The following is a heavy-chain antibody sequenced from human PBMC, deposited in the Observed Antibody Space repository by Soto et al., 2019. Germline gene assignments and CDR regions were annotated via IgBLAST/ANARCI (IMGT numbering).Heavy chain of an antibody. CDR1: GFSLSTSGVG. D-gene: IGHD1-26*01. J-gene: IGHJ4*01. Sequence: QITLKESGPPRVKPTQTLTLTCTFSGFSLSTSGVGVGWIRQPPGKALEWLAFIYWDEDKRYSPSLKTRLTSPKXXSXHXXHLILTQLYPADTAAYHYAHSAGRKRIWDGGYFDYWGLGPLVRVFS. V-gene: IGHV2-5*02. CDR2: IYWDEDK. CDR3: AHSAGRKRIWDGGYFDY.